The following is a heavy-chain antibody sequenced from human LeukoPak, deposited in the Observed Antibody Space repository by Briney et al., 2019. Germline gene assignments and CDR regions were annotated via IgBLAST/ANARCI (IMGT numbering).Heavy chain of an antibody. J-gene: IGHJ6*02. V-gene: IGHV4-59*01. CDR3: ARENYGMDV. CDR2: IYYSGST. Sequence: SETLSLTCTVSGGSISSYYWSWIRQPPGKELEWIGYIYYSGSTNYNPSLKSRVTISVDTSKNQFSLKLSSVTAADTAVYYCARENYGMDVWGQGTTVTVSS. CDR1: GGSISSYY.